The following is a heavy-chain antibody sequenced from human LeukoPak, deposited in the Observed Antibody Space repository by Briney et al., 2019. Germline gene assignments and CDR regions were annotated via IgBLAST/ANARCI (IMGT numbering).Heavy chain of an antibody. CDR3: ARAPGYYYDSSGSARGWFDP. CDR2: IYHSGST. J-gene: IGHJ5*02. V-gene: IGHV4-30-2*01. D-gene: IGHD3-22*01. Sequence: SQTLSLTCTVSGGSMITGGYYWSWIRQPPGKGLEWIGYIYHSGSTYYNPSLKSRVTISVDTSKNQFSLKLSSVTAADTAVYYCARAPGYYYDSSGSARGWFDPWGQGTLVTVSS. CDR1: GGSMITGGYY.